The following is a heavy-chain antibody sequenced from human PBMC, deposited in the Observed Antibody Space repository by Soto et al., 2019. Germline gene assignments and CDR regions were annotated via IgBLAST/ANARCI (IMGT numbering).Heavy chain of an antibody. J-gene: IGHJ6*02. V-gene: IGHV3-30-3*01. CDR1: GFTFSSYA. CDR3: ARGSGARYYYYGMDV. D-gene: IGHD1-1*01. CDR2: ISYDGSNK. Sequence: GGSLRLSXAASGFTFSSYAMHWVRQAPGKGLEWVAVISYDGSNKYYADPVKGRFTISRDNSKNTLYLQMNSLRAEDTAVYYCARGSGARYYYYGMDVWGQGTTVTVSS.